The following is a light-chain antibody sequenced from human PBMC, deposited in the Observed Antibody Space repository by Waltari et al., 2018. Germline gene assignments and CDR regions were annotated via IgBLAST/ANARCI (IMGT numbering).Light chain of an antibody. CDR3: QQYYQWPIT. CDR2: GAS. CDR1: QRISNA. Sequence: EIVMTQSPATLSVSPGQRATLSCRASQRISNALAWYQQKLGQAPSLLLYGASTRATGLPARFSGSASGTEFTLTITSLQSEDFAVYYCQQYYQWPITFGQGTRLEIK. J-gene: IGKJ5*01. V-gene: IGKV3-15*01.